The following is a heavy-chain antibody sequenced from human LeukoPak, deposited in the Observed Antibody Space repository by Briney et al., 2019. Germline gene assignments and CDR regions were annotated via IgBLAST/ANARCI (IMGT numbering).Heavy chain of an antibody. D-gene: IGHD2-15*01. V-gene: IGHV1-69*04. CDR3: ARSPIVVVVAAPSSSAFDI. CDR1: GGTLSSYA. J-gene: IGHJ3*02. CDR2: IIPILGIA. Sequence: SVKVSCKGSGGTLSSYAISWVRQAPGQGLEWMGKIIPILGIANYAQKFQGRVTITADKSTSTAYMELSSLRSEDTAVYYCARSPIVVVVAAPSSSAFDIWGQGTMVTVSS.